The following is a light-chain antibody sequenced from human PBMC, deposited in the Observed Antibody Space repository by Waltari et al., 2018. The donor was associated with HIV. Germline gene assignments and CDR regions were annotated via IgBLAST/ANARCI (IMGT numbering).Light chain of an antibody. J-gene: IGKJ1*01. Sequence: DIQMTQSPSSLSASVVDRVTLTCRTSQSISNYLNWYQHRPGKAPTLLIYAVSHLASGVPSRFSGSGFGTDFTLTISSLQPEDFATYYCQQSYRSPRTFGQGTKVEIK. CDR2: AVS. V-gene: IGKV1-39*01. CDR1: QSISNY. CDR3: QQSYRSPRT.